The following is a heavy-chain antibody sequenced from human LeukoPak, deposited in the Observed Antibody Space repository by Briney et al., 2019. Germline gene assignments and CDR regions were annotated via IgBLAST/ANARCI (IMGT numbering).Heavy chain of an antibody. V-gene: IGHV3-23*01. CDR1: GFTFSSYG. CDR2: ISGSGGST. D-gene: IGHD6-19*01. CDR3: AKADGGQWPSSYYYYYMDV. J-gene: IGHJ6*03. Sequence: GGSLRLSCAASGFTFSSYGMSWVRQAPGKGLEWVSAISGSGGSTYYADSVKGRFTISRDNSKNTLYLQMNSLRAEDTAVYYCAKADGGQWPSSYYYYYMDVWGKGTTVTVSS.